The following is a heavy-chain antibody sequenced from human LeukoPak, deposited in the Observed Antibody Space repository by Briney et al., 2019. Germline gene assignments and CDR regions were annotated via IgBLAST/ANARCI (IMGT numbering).Heavy chain of an antibody. CDR2: INAGDGNT. J-gene: IGHJ4*02. CDR3: ASSGEDFWSGYKLDY. V-gene: IGHV1-3*01. D-gene: IGHD3-3*01. Sequence: ASVKVSCKASGYTFIDYAIHWVRQAPGQRLEWMGWINAGDGNTRYSQHFQGRLTVTRDTSASTAYMELSSLRSEDTAVYYCASSGEDFWSGYKLDYWGQGTLVTVSS. CDR1: GYTFIDYA.